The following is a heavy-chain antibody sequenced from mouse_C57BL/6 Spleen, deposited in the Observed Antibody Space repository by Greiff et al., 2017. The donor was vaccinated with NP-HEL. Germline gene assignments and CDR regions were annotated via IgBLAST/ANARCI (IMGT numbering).Heavy chain of an antibody. CDR3: ARGGLLRYRYYAMDY. CDR1: GYTFTNYW. V-gene: IGHV1-63*01. CDR2: IYPGGGYT. D-gene: IGHD1-1*01. J-gene: IGHJ4*01. Sequence: QVQLKQSGAELVRPGTSVKMSCKASGYTFTNYWIGWAKQRPGHGLEWIGDIYPGGGYTNYNEKFKGKATLTADKSSSTAYMQFSSLTSEDSAIYYCARGGLLRYRYYAMDYWGQGTSVTVSS.